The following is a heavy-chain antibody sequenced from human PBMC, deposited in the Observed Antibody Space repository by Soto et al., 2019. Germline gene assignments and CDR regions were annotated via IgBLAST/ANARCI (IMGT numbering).Heavy chain of an antibody. D-gene: IGHD2-21*02. J-gene: IGHJ6*02. CDR3: AREPVVTAPPYYGMDV. CDR2: ISYDGSNK. V-gene: IGHV3-30-3*01. CDR1: GFTFSSYA. Sequence: QVQLVESGGGEVQPGRSLRLSCAASGFTFSSYAMHWVRQAPGKGLEWVAVISYDGSNKYYADSVKGRFTISRDNSKNTLYLQMNSLRAEDTAVYYCAREPVVTAPPYYGMDVWGQGTTVTVSS.